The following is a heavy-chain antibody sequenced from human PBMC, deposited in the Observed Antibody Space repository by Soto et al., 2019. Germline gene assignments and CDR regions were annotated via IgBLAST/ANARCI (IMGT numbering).Heavy chain of an antibody. CDR3: AKDQVAVAGSTFDY. V-gene: IGHV3-30*18. D-gene: IGHD6-19*01. CDR1: GFTFSSYG. J-gene: IGHJ4*01. Sequence: PGGSLRLSCAASGFTFSSYGMHWVRQAPGKGLEWVAVISYDGSNKYYAGSVKGRFTISRDNSKNTLYLQMNSLRAEDTAVYYCAKDQVAVAGSTFDYWGHGTRVTVSS. CDR2: ISYDGSNK.